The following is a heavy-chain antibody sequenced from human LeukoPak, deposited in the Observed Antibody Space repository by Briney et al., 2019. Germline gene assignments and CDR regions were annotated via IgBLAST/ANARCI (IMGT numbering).Heavy chain of an antibody. V-gene: IGHV1-2*02. CDR1: GYAFTGYY. CDR2: INPNIGDT. CDR3: ARINSSRWYDF. D-gene: IGHD6-13*01. J-gene: IGHJ4*02. Sequence: ASVKVSCKDSGYAFTGYYMHWVRQAPGQGLEWMGWINPNIGDTNYAQKFQGRVTMTRDTSISTAYMELSRLRFDDTAVYYCARINSSRWYDFWGQGTLVTVSS.